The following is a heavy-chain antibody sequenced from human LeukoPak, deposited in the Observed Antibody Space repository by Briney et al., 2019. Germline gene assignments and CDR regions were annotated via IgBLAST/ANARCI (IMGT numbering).Heavy chain of an antibody. D-gene: IGHD1-14*01. J-gene: IGHJ6*03. Sequence: PSETLSLTCAVYGGSFSGYYWSWIRQPPGKGLEWIGEINHSGSTNYNPSLKSRVTISVDTSKNQFSLKLSSVTAADTAVYYCLRSGPGCIRHGFYYYYYYMDVWRKGTTVTVSS. V-gene: IGHV4-34*01. CDR2: INHSGST. CDR3: LRSGPGCIRHGFYYYYYYMDV. CDR1: GGSFSGYY.